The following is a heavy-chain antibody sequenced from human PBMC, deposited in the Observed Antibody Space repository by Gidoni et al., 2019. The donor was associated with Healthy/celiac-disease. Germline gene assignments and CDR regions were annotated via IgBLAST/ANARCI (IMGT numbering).Heavy chain of an antibody. CDR2: IIPIFGTA. V-gene: IGHV1-69*01. CDR1: GGTFSSYA. CDR3: ARDSNPAGIDCSSTSCYASPYYYYYYMDV. Sequence: QVQLVQSGAEVKEPGSSVKVSCKASGGTFSSYATSWVRQAPGQGLEWMGGIIPIFGTANYAQKFQGRVTITADESTSTAYMELSSLRSEDTAVYYCARDSNPAGIDCSSTSCYASPYYYYYYMDVWGKGTTVTVSS. D-gene: IGHD2-2*01. J-gene: IGHJ6*03.